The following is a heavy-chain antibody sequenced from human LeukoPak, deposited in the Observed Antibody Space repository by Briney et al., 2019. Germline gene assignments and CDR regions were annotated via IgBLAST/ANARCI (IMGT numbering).Heavy chain of an antibody. Sequence: PGGSLRLSCAASGFTVSSYYMNWVRLAPGKGLAGVSVIYSGGRTYYVDSMKGRFTISRDNSKNTLYLQMNSLRAEDTAVYYCGSTSLLGSGFFDYWGQGTLVTVSS. CDR1: GFTVSSYY. CDR3: GSTSLLGSGFFDY. D-gene: IGHD3-10*02. CDR2: IYSGGRT. J-gene: IGHJ4*02. V-gene: IGHV3-66*01.